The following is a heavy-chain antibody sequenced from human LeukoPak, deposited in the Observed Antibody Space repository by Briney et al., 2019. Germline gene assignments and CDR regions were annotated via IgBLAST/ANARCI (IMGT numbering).Heavy chain of an antibody. CDR2: TYYRSKWYN. Sequence: SQTLSLTCAISGDSVSSNSAAWNWIRQSPSRGLEWLGRTYYRSKWYNDYAVSVKSRITINPDTSKNQFSLKLSSVTAADTAVYYCARVGANTRARSGYFDYWGQGTLVTVSS. J-gene: IGHJ4*02. V-gene: IGHV6-1*01. CDR3: ARVGANTRARSGYFDY. CDR1: GDSVSSNSAA. D-gene: IGHD1-26*01.